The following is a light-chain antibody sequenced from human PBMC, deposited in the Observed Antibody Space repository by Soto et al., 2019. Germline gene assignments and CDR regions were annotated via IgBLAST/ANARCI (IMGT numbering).Light chain of an antibody. V-gene: IGKV4-1*01. Sequence: DIVMTQSPDSLAVSLGERATINCKSSQSVLYSSNNKNYLAWYQQKPGQPPKLLIYWASTRESGVPDRFSGSGSGTDFTLTIISLQAEDVAVYYCQQYYSTPPIPFGQGTRLESK. CDR1: QSVLYSSNNKNY. CDR3: QQYYSTPPIP. CDR2: WAS. J-gene: IGKJ5*01.